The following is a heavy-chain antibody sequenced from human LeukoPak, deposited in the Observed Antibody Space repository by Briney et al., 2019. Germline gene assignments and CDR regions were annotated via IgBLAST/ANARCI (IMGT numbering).Heavy chain of an antibody. V-gene: IGHV4-59*01. CDR2: IYYSGST. J-gene: IGHJ3*02. D-gene: IGHD3-22*01. CDR3: ARVGVESAYYYDSSGIQHLGAFDI. Sequence: KPSETLSLTYTVSGGSISSYYWSWIRQPPGKGLEWIGYIYYSGSTNYNPSLKSRVTISVDTSKNQFSLKLSSVTAADTAVYYCARVGVESAYYYDSSGIQHLGAFDIWGQGTMVTVSS. CDR1: GGSISSYY.